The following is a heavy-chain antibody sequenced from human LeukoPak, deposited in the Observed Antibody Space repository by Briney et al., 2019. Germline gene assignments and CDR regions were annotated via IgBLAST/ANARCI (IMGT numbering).Heavy chain of an antibody. CDR2: FYHGGST. Sequence: RASETLSLTCTVSGYSISTGYYWDWIRQPPGKGLEWIGTFYHGGSTYYNPSLKSRVTISVDTSKNQFSLNLTSVTAADTAVYYCARGRVGATSFDYWGQGTLVTVSS. D-gene: IGHD1-26*01. CDR3: ARGRVGATSFDY. CDR1: GYSISTGYY. V-gene: IGHV4-38-2*02. J-gene: IGHJ4*02.